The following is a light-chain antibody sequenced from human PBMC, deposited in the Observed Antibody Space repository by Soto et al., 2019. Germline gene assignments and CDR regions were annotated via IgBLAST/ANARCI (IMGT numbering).Light chain of an antibody. V-gene: IGKV1-5*01. Sequence: DIQMTQSPSTLSASVGDRVTITCRASQSASTFLAWYQQKPGQAPKLLIYDASTLQSGVPSRFSASASRTEFALTISGLQPDDFAVYYCQQYNRYAVTFGQGTKVDIK. J-gene: IGKJ1*01. CDR3: QQYNRYAVT. CDR2: DAS. CDR1: QSASTF.